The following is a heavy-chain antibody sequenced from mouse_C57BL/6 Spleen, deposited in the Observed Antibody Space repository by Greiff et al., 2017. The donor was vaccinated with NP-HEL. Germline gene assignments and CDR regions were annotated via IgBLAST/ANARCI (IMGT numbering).Heavy chain of an antibody. Sequence: QVQLKQSGAELVRPGTSVKMSCKASGYTFTNYWIGWAKQRPGHGLEWIGDIYPGGGYTNYNEKFKGKATLTADKSSSTAYMQFSSLTSEDSAIYYCARSYDYSAWFAYWGQGTLVTVSA. V-gene: IGHV1-63*01. J-gene: IGHJ3*01. CDR3: ARSYDYSAWFAY. D-gene: IGHD2-4*01. CDR1: GYTFTNYW. CDR2: IYPGGGYT.